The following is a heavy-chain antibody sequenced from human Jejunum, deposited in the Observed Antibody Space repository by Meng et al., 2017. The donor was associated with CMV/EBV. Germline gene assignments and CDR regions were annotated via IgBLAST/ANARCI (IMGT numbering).Heavy chain of an antibody. J-gene: IGHJ3*02. V-gene: IGHV4-59*01. D-gene: IGHD3-16*01. CDR2: IFYSGT. Sequence: CTVPGGSISNYYWSWIRQPPGKGLEWIGYIFYSGTYNPSLKSRVTISVDTAKNQVSLKLSSVSAADTAVYYCARVLFGANVFDIWGQGTMVTVSS. CDR3: ARVLFGANVFDI. CDR1: GGSISNYY.